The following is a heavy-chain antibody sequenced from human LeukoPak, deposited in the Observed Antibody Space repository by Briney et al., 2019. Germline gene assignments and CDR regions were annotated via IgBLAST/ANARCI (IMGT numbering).Heavy chain of an antibody. CDR3: ARGGGSSPGIFDY. Sequence: SETLSLTCAVYGGSFSGYYWSWIRQPPGKGLEWIGEINHSGSTNYNPSLKSRVTISVDTSKNEFSLKLRSVTAADTAVYYCARGGGSSPGIFDYWGQGTLVTVSS. D-gene: IGHD1-26*01. J-gene: IGHJ4*02. V-gene: IGHV4-34*01. CDR1: GGSFSGYY. CDR2: INHSGST.